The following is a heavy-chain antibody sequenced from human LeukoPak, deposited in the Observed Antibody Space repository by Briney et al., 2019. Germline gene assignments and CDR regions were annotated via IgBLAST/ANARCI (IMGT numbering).Heavy chain of an antibody. CDR3: ARVDGYNYYFDY. J-gene: IGHJ4*02. D-gene: IGHD5-24*01. CDR2: FDFEDGET. Sequence: ASVKVSCKVSGHTPTELSMHWVRQAPGKGLEWMGGFDFEDGETIYAQKFQGRVTMTEDTSADTAYMELSSLRSEDSAVYYCARVDGYNYYFDYWGQGTLVTVSS. V-gene: IGHV1-24*01. CDR1: GHTPTELS.